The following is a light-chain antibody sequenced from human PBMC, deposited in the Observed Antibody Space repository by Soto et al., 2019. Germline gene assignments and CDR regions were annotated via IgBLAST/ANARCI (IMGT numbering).Light chain of an antibody. Sequence: QSVLTQPPSVSGAPGQRVTISCTGNSSNIGKPHDVQWYQHFPATAPKLLIYADYERPSGVPDRFSGSKSGASAALVITGLRADDEADYYCQSYDNSVSGWVFGGGTKLTVL. CDR3: QSYDNSVSGWV. V-gene: IGLV1-40*01. CDR1: SSNIGKPHD. CDR2: ADY. J-gene: IGLJ3*02.